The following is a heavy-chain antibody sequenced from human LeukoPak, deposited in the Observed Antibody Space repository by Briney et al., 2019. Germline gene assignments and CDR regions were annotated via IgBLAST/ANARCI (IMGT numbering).Heavy chain of an antibody. V-gene: IGHV3-23*01. J-gene: IGHJ4*02. CDR2: ISGSGGST. CDR3: ARAGRGLRYFDWLTHDY. Sequence: GGSLRLSCAASGFTFSSYAMSWVRQAPGKGLEWVSAISGSGGSTYYADSVKGRFTISRDNSKNTLYLQMNSLRAEDTAVYYCARAGRGLRYFDWLTHDYWGQGTLVTVSS. D-gene: IGHD3-9*01. CDR1: GFTFSSYA.